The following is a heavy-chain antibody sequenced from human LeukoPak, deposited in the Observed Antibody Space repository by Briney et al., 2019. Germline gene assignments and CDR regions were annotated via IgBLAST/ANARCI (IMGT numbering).Heavy chain of an antibody. Sequence: GGSLRLSCAASGFTFSSYGMHWVRQAPGKGLEWVAVISYDGSNKYYADSVKGRFTISRDISKNTLYLQMNSLRAEDTAVYYCAKASPSGSYGYWGQGTLVTVSS. CDR1: GFTFSSYG. V-gene: IGHV3-30*18. CDR3: AKASPSGSYGY. J-gene: IGHJ4*02. CDR2: ISYDGSNK. D-gene: IGHD1-26*01.